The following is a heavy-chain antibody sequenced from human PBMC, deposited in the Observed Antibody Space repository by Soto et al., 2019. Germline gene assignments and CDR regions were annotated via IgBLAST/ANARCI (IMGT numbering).Heavy chain of an antibody. CDR2: TYYRSKWYN. V-gene: IGHV6-1*01. CDR3: ARDRVAGTLIAYGMDV. J-gene: IGHJ6*02. CDR1: GDSVSSNSAA. D-gene: IGHD6-19*01. Sequence: PSQTLSLTCAISGDSVSSNSAAWNWIRQSPSRDLEWLGRTYYRSKWYNDYAVSVKSRITINPDTSNNQFSLQLNSVTPEDTAVYYCARDRVAGTLIAYGMDVWGQGTTVTVSS.